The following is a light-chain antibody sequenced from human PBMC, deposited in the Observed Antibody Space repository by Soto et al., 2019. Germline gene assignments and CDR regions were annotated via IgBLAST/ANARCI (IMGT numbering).Light chain of an antibody. J-gene: IGKJ3*01. CDR2: DVS. CDR3: QQRTDWPPT. V-gene: IGKV3-11*01. CDR1: QSVSSS. Sequence: ENVLTQSPATLSVSPGERATLSCRASQSVSSSVAWYQQTPGQPPRLLIYDVSTRASGIPARFSGSGSGTDFTLTISSLEPEDFAVYYCQQRTDWPPTFGPGTKVDIK.